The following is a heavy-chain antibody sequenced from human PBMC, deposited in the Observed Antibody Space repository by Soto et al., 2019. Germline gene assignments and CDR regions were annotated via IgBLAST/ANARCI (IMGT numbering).Heavy chain of an antibody. J-gene: IGHJ4*02. Sequence: ASVKVSCKASGGTFSSYAISWVRQAPGQGLEWMGGIIPIFGTANYAQKFQGRVTITADESTSTAYMELSSLRSEDTAVYYCASFGSSWYDYFDYWGQGTLVTVSS. D-gene: IGHD6-13*01. V-gene: IGHV1-69*13. CDR3: ASFGSSWYDYFDY. CDR2: IIPIFGTA. CDR1: GGTFSSYA.